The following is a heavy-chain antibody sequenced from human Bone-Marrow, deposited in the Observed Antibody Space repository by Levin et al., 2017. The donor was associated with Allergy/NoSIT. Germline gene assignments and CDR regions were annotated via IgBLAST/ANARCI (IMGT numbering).Heavy chain of an antibody. CDR1: GGPVASADHF. D-gene: IGHD3-3*01. CDR2: VFYTGTT. J-gene: IGHJ4*02. Sequence: SQTLSLTCTISGGPVASADHFWRWIRQPPGKGLEWIGYVFYTGTTFYNPSLKSRLTMSVDTAENQFSLKLTSVTAADTAVYYCAVSGSFLAFDSWGQGVLVTVSS. CDR3: AVSGSFLAFDS. V-gene: IGHV4-30-4*01.